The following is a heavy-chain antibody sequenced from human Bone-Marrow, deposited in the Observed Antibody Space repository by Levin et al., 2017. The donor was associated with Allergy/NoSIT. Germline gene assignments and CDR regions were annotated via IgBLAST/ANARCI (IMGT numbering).Heavy chain of an antibody. CDR3: SGYFYYHYGMDV. V-gene: IGHV3-23*01. CDR2: IIADGGST. D-gene: IGHD1-26*01. J-gene: IGHJ6*02. Sequence: GGSLRLSCAASGFTFNRYAMTWVRQAPGEGLEWVSGIIADGGSTYYADSVKGRFTISRDNSRNTVYLQMNSLRGEDTASYYCSGYFYYHYGMDVWGQGTTVTVSS. CDR1: GFTFNRYA.